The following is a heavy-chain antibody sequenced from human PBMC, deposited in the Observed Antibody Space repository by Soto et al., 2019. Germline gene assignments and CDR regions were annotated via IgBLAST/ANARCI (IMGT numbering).Heavy chain of an antibody. Sequence: SETLSLTCAVYGGSFSGYYWSWIRQPPGKGLEWIGEINHSGSTNYNPSLKSRVTISVDMSKNQFSLKLSSVTAADTAVYYCARRNRSSIAARLRGVAFDIWGQGTMVTVSS. D-gene: IGHD6-6*01. CDR2: INHSGST. J-gene: IGHJ3*02. V-gene: IGHV4-34*01. CDR3: ARRNRSSIAARLRGVAFDI. CDR1: GGSFSGYY.